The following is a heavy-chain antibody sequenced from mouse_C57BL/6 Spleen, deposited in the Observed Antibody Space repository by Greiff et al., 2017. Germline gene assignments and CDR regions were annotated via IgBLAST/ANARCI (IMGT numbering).Heavy chain of an antibody. CDR1: GYTFTSSG. J-gene: IGHJ4*01. D-gene: IGHD1-1*01. CDR3: ARGSYYGSSYYAMDY. CDR2: IYPRSGNT. Sequence: VQVVESGAELARPGASVKLSCKASGYTFTSSGISWVKQRTGQGLEWIGEIYPRSGNTYYNEKFKGKATLTADKSSSTAYMELRSLTSEDSAVYFCARGSYYGSSYYAMDYWGQGTSVTVSS. V-gene: IGHV1-81*01.